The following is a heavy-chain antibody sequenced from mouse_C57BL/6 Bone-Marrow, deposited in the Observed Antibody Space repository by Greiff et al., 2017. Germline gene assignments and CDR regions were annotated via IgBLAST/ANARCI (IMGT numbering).Heavy chain of an antibody. Sequence: EVQLQQSGTVLARPGASVKMSCKTSGYTFTSYWMHWVQQRPGQGLEWIGAIYPGNSDTSYNQKFKGKAKLTAVTSASTAYMKLSSLTNEDSAVYYCTKTGSSYDCDYWGQGTTLTVSS. CDR2: IYPGNSDT. V-gene: IGHV1-5*01. D-gene: IGHD1-1*01. CDR1: GYTFTSYW. J-gene: IGHJ2*01. CDR3: TKTGSSYDCDY.